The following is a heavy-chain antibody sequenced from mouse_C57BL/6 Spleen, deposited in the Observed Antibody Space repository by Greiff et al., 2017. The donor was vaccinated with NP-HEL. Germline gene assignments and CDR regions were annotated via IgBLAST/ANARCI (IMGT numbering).Heavy chain of an antibody. CDR3: ARSGLRQYFDV. J-gene: IGHJ1*03. V-gene: IGHV1-22*01. CDR2: INPNNGGT. CDR1: GYTFTDYN. Sequence: VQLKQSGPELVKPGASVKMSCKASGYTFTDYNMHWVKQSHGKSLEWIGYINPNNGGTSYNQKFKGKATLTVNKSSSTAYMELRSLTSEDSAVYYCARSGLRQYFDVWGTGTTVTVSS. D-gene: IGHD2-4*01.